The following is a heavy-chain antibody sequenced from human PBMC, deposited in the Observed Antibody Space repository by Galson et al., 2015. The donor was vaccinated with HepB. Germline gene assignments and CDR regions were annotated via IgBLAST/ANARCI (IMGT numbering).Heavy chain of an antibody. CDR1: GDSVSSNSAA. V-gene: IGHV6-1*01. Sequence: CAISGDSVSSNSAAWNWIRQSPSRGLEWLGRTYYRSKWYNDYAVSVKSRITINPDTSKNPFSLQLNSVTPEDTSVYYCARLVTVGNYFDYWGQGTLVTVSS. J-gene: IGHJ4*02. CDR3: ARLVTVGNYFDY. D-gene: IGHD1-20*01. CDR2: TYYRSKWYN.